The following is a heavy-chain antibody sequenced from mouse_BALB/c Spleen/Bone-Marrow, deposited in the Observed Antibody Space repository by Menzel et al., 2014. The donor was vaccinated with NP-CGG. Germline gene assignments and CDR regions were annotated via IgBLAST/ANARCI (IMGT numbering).Heavy chain of an antibody. J-gene: IGHJ3*01. CDR2: IDPANGNT. D-gene: IGHD2-1*01. CDR1: GFNIEDTY. V-gene: IGHV14-3*02. CDR3: ARNGNYGAWLAY. Sequence: EVHLVESGAELVKPGASVKLSCTASGFNIEDTYMHWVKQRPEQGLEWIGRIDPANGNTKYDPKFQGKATITADTSSNTAYLQLSSLTSEDTAVYYCARNGNYGAWLAYWGQGTLVTVSA.